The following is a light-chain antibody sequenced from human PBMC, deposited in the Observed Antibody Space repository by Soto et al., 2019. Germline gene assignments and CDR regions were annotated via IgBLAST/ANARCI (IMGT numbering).Light chain of an antibody. CDR1: SSDVGGYNY. Sequence: QSALTQPASVSGSPGQSITISCTGTSSDVGGYNYVSWYQQHPGKAPKLMIYEVSNRPSGVSNRFFGSKSGNTASLTISGLQAEDEADYYCSSYTSSSTLVFGTGTKLPVL. V-gene: IGLV2-14*01. J-gene: IGLJ1*01. CDR3: SSYTSSSTLV. CDR2: EVS.